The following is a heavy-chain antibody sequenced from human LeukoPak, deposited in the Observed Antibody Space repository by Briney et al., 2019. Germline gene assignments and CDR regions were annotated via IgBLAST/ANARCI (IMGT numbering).Heavy chain of an antibody. Sequence: SETLSLTCTVSGGSISSYYWSWIRQPPGKGLEWIGYIYYSGSTNYNPSLKSRVTISVDTSKNQFSLKLSSVTAADTAVYYCARALGYTFDYWGQGTLVTVSS. CDR3: ARALGYTFDY. CDR1: GGSISSYY. J-gene: IGHJ4*02. CDR2: IYYSGST. V-gene: IGHV4-59*01. D-gene: IGHD2-15*01.